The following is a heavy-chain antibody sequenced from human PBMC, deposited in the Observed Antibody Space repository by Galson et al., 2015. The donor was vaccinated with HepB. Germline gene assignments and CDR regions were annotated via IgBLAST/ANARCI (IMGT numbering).Heavy chain of an antibody. CDR1: GYTFTSYA. J-gene: IGHJ1*01. V-gene: IGHV1-3*01. Sequence: SVKVSCKASGYTFTSYAMHWVRQAPGQRLEWMGWINAGNGNTKYSQKFQGRVTITRDTSASTAYMELSSLRSEDTAVYYCARDINLPGHYDSTGWGYEYFQHWGQGTLVTVSS. D-gene: IGHD3-22*01. CDR2: INAGNGNT. CDR3: ARDINLPGHYDSTGWGYEYFQH.